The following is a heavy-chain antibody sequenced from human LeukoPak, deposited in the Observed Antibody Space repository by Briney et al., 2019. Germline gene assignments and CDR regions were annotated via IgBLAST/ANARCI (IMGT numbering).Heavy chain of an antibody. CDR2: IKQDGSEK. Sequence: GGSLRLSCAASGFTFSSHWMTWVRQAPGKGLEWVANIKQDGSEKYYVDSVKGRFTISRDNAKNSLYLQMNSLGAEDTAVYYCARRRVGSTLGGFDYWGQGTLVTVSS. CDR3: ARRRVGSTLGGFDY. V-gene: IGHV3-7*05. D-gene: IGHD1-26*01. J-gene: IGHJ4*02. CDR1: GFTFSSHW.